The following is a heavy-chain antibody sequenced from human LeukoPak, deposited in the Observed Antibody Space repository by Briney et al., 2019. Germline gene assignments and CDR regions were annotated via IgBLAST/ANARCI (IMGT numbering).Heavy chain of an antibody. CDR1: GFTLSSYA. J-gene: IGHJ4*02. V-gene: IGHV3-23*01. CDR2: ICSNDNNT. D-gene: IGHD2-15*01. CDR3: AKGTSSSCYSAPNY. Sequence: GGSLRLSCAASGFTLSSYAMNWVRQAPGKGLEWVSAICSNDNNTYYANSVKGRFTISRDNSKNTLSLQLNSLRAEDTAVYYCAKGTSSSCYSAPNYWGQGTLVTVSS.